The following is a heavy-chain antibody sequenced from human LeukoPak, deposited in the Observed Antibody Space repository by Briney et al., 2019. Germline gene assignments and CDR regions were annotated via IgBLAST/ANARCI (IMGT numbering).Heavy chain of an antibody. CDR1: GGSLSAYY. CDR3: ARAVYCSGGGCFWYFDL. CDR2: INHGGST. D-gene: IGHD2-15*01. J-gene: IGHJ2*01. Sequence: SETLSLTCAVYGGSLSAYYWTWIRQPPGKGLEWIGEINHGGSTNYNPSLKSRVTISIDTSKNQFSLKLSSVTAADTAVYYCARAVYCSGGGCFWYFDLWGRGTLVTVSS. V-gene: IGHV4-34*01.